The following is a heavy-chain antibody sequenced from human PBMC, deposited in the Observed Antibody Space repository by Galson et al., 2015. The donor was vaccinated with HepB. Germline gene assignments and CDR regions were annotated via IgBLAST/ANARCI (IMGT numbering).Heavy chain of an antibody. D-gene: IGHD6-13*01. CDR1: GFTFSSYS. J-gene: IGHJ5*02. V-gene: IGHV3-21*01. Sequence: SLRLSCAASGFTFSSYSMNWVRQAPGKGLEWVSSISSSSSYIYYADSVKGRFTISRDNAKNSLYLQMNSLRAEDTAVYYCARDAAKSSSWYNWFDPWGQGALVTVSS. CDR3: ARDAAKSSSWYNWFDP. CDR2: ISSSSSYI.